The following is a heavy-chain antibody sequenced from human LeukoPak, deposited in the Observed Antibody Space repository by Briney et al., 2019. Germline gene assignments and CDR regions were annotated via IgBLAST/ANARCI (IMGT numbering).Heavy chain of an antibody. D-gene: IGHD6-19*01. V-gene: IGHV3-23*01. J-gene: IGHJ5*02. CDR1: GFTFSSHA. Sequence: GGSLRLSCAASGFTFSSHAMNWVRQAPGKGLEWVSGISGSGASTYYGDFVKGHFTISRDNSKNTLYLQKNSLRAEDTAVYYCAKSSGWYPDWFDPWGQGTLVTVSS. CDR3: AKSSGWYPDWFDP. CDR2: ISGSGAST.